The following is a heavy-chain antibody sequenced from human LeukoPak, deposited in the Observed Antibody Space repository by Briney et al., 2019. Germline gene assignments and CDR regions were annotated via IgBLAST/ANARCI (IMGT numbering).Heavy chain of an antibody. CDR3: ARVISGNRMP. CDR2: MNPNSGNT. V-gene: IGHV1-8*02. CDR1: GYTFTSYG. J-gene: IGHJ4*02. Sequence: GASVKVSCKASGYTFTSYGISWVRQATGQGPEWMGWMNPNSGNTGCAQKFQGRVTMTRDTSTNTAYMELSSLRSEDTAVYYCARVISGNRMPWGQGTLVTVSS. D-gene: IGHD1-26*01.